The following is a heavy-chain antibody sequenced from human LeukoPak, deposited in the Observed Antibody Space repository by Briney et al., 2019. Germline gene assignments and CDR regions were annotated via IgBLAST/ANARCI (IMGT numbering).Heavy chain of an antibody. Sequence: ASVKVSCKASGYTFGTHWMHWVRQAPGQGLEWMGIINPSGGSTSYAQKFQGRVTMTRDMSTSTVYMELSSLRSEDTAVYYCARGRQWLVLFDYWGQGTLVTVSS. J-gene: IGHJ4*02. CDR1: GYTFGTHW. CDR2: INPSGGST. CDR3: ARGRQWLVLFDY. D-gene: IGHD6-19*01. V-gene: IGHV1-46*01.